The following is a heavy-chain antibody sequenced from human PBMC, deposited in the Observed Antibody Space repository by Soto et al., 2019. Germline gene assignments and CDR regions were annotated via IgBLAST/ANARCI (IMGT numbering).Heavy chain of an antibody. V-gene: IGHV4-39*01. J-gene: IGHJ6*02. D-gene: IGHD4-17*01. CDR1: GGSISSSSYY. CDR3: RVWDGDASFYYYYGMDV. CDR2: IYYSGST. Sequence: QLQLQESGPGLVKPSETLSLTCTVSGGSISSSSYYWGWIRQPPGKGLEWIGSIYYSGSTYYNPSLKSLVTISVDTSKNQFSLKLSSVTAADTAVYYCRVWDGDASFYYYYGMDVWGQGTTVTVSS.